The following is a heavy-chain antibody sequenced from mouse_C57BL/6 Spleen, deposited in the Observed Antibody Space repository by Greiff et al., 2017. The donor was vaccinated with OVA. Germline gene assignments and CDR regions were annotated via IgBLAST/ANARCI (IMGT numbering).Heavy chain of an antibody. CDR3: AGGSSYGWYFDV. J-gene: IGHJ1*03. CDR1: GYTFTSYW. CDR2: IDPSDSYT. Sequence: QVQLKQPGAELVKPGASVKLSCKASGYTFTSYWMQWVKQRPGQGLEWIGEIDPSDSYTNYNQKFKGKATLTVDTSSSTAYMQLSSLTSEDSAVYYCAGGSSYGWYFDVWGTGTTVTVSS. D-gene: IGHD1-1*01. V-gene: IGHV1-50*01.